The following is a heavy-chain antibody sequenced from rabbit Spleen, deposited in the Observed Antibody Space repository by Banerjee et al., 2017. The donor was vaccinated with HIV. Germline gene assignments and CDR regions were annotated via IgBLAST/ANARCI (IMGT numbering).Heavy chain of an antibody. D-gene: IGHD8-1*01. J-gene: IGHJ4*01. CDR3: ARDGAGGSYFAL. V-gene: IGHV1S47*01. CDR1: GFDFSSYG. Sequence: QEQLVESGGGLVQPGGSLKLSCKASGFDFSSYGVSWVRQAPGKGLEWIGYIEPVFGITYYASWVNGRFSISRENAQNTVFLQMTSLTAADTATYFCARDGAGGSYFALWGPGTLVTVS. CDR2: IEPVFGIT.